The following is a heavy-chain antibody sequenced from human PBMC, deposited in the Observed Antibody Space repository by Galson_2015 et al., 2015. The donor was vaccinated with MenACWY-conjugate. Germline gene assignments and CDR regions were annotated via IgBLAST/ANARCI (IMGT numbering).Heavy chain of an antibody. J-gene: IGHJ4*02. CDR2: IISKFGTP. Sequence: SVKVSCKASGGTFSSNSFNWVRQAPGRGLEWMGGIISKFGTPNYAQKFQGRVTITADESTTAVYMDLNSLRSEDTAVYYCATPRMYFDVWSGFPPFDNWGQGTLVTVSS. V-gene: IGHV1-69*13. CDR1: GGTFSSNS. D-gene: IGHD3-3*01. CDR3: ATPRMYFDVWSGFPPFDN.